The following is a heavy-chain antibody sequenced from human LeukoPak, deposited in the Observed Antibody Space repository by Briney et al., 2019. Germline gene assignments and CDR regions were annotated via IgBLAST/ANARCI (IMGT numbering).Heavy chain of an antibody. CDR1: GGSISSYY. CDR2: IYYSGST. D-gene: IGHD3-3*01. CDR3: ARFHSTVRFFDY. J-gene: IGHJ4*02. Sequence: SETLSLTCTVSGGSISSYYWSWIRQPPGKGLEWIGYIYYSGSTHYNPSLKSRVTISVDTSKNQFSLKLSSVTAADTAVYYCARFHSTVRFFDYWGQGTLVTVSS. V-gene: IGHV4-59*12.